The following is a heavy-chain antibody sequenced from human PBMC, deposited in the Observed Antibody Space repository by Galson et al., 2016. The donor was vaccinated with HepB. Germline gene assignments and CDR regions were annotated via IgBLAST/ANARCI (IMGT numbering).Heavy chain of an antibody. CDR3: ADFNEWKPGDS. V-gene: IGHV1-24*01. CDR2: FGPEEGEA. Sequence: SVKVSCKVSGDTLSELSIHWVRQAPGKGLEWMGGFGPEEGEAIYAQNFQGRVIITEDTSTDTAYMELSSLKSEDAAIYYCADFNEWKPGDSWGQGTLITVSS. CDR1: GDTLSELS. J-gene: IGHJ4*02. D-gene: IGHD1-26*01.